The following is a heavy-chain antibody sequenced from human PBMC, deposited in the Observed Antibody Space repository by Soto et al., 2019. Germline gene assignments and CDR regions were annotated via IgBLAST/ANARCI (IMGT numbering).Heavy chain of an antibody. J-gene: IGHJ6*02. CDR1: GFTFSSYA. CDR3: ARAGGYSGYDGFPYYYYGMDV. Sequence: PGGSLRLSYAASGFTFSSYAMHWVLQAPGKGLEWVAVISYDGSNKYYADSVKGRFTISRDNSKNTLYLQMNSLRAEDTAVYYCARAGGYSGYDGFPYYYYGMDVWGQGTTVTVSS. CDR2: ISYDGSNK. V-gene: IGHV3-30-3*01. D-gene: IGHD5-12*01.